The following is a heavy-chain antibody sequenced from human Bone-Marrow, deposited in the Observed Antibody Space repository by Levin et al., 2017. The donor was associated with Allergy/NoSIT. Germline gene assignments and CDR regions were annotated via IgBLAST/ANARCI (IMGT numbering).Heavy chain of an antibody. Sequence: GESLKISCAGSGFTFSIYSLNWVRQAPGKGLEWISSISHSSHFKYYADSVKGRFTISRDNAKGSLYLQMNSLSADDTALYYCARDFPRRPAGDGNNFWYFDLWGRGTLVTVSS. CDR3: ARDFPRRPAGDGNNFWYFDL. V-gene: IGHV3-21*01. J-gene: IGHJ2*01. D-gene: IGHD5-24*01. CDR2: ISHSSHFK. CDR1: GFTFSIYS.